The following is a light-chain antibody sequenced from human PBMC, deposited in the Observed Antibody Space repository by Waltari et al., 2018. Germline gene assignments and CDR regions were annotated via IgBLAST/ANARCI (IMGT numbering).Light chain of an antibody. V-gene: IGKV3-11*01. J-gene: IGKJ2*01. Sequence: EIVLTQSPATLSLSPGEGATLSCRASQSVSSSLAWIQQKPGQAPRLLIYEASIRATGNPARFSGSGSGTDFTLTISSLEPEDFAVYYCQQRSIWPPTFGRGTKLEMK. CDR1: QSVSSS. CDR2: EAS. CDR3: QQRSIWPPT.